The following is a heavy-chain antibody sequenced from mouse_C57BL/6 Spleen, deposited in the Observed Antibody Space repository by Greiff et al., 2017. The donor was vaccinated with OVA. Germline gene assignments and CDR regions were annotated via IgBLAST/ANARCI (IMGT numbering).Heavy chain of an antibody. J-gene: IGHJ3*01. CDR2: IDPSDSYT. Sequence: QVQLQQSGAELVRPGTSVKLSCKASGYTFTSYWMHWVKQRPGQGLEWIGVIDPSDSYTNYNQKFKGKATLTVDTSSSTAYMQLSSLTSEDSAVYYCARPAYWGQGTLVTVSA. V-gene: IGHV1-59*01. CDR3: ARPAY. CDR1: GYTFTSYW.